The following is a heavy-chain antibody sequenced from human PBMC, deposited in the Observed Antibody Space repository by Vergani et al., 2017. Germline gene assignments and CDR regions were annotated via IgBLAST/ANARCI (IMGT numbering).Heavy chain of an antibody. V-gene: IGHV3-15*01. Sequence: VQLVESGGGLVKPGGSLRLSCAASGFTFSDYYMSWVRQAPGKGLEWVVRIKSKTDGGTTDYAAPVQGSFTISRDDSNTTLYLQMNSLKTEDPAVYYCTTTPSPDEAGVDYWGQGTLVTVSS. CDR1: GFTFSDYY. CDR3: TTTPSPDEAGVDY. CDR2: IKSKTDGGTT. J-gene: IGHJ4*02. D-gene: IGHD6-19*01.